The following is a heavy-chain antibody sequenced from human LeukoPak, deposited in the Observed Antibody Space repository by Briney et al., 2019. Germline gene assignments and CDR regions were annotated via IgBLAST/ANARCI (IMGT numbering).Heavy chain of an antibody. CDR2: ISSSGSTI. CDR3: AELGITMIGGV. J-gene: IGHJ6*04. D-gene: IGHD3-10*02. V-gene: IGHV3-48*03. Sequence: GGSLRLSCAVSGFTFRNYEKNWVRQAPGKGLEWVSYISSSGSTIYYADSVKGRFTISRDNAKNSLYLQMNSLRAEDTAVYYCAELGITMIGGVWGKGTTVTISS. CDR1: GFTFRNYE.